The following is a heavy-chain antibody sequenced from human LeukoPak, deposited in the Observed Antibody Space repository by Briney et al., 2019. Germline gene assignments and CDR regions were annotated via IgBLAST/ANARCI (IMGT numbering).Heavy chain of an antibody. V-gene: IGHV3-74*01. J-gene: IGHJ4*02. CDR3: ARVGGWSWFGELSNEAPFDY. Sequence: GGSLRLSCAASGFTFSSYWMHWVRQAPGKGLVWVSRINSDGSSTSCADSVKGRFTISRGNAKNTLYLQMNSLSAEDTAVYYCARVGGWSWFGELSNEAPFDYWGQGTLVTVSS. D-gene: IGHD3-10*01. CDR2: INSDGSST. CDR1: GFTFSSYW.